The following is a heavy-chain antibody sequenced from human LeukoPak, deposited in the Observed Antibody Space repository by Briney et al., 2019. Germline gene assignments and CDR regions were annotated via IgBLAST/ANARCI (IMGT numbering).Heavy chain of an antibody. CDR3: ARVGVVPAAMGWFDR. CDR1: GGTFSSYA. V-gene: IGHV1-69*05. J-gene: IGHJ5*02. CDR2: IIPIFGTA. D-gene: IGHD2-2*01. Sequence: SVKVSCKASGGTFSSYAISWVRQAPGQGLEWMGGIIPIFGTANYAQKFQGRVTITTDESTSTAYMELSSLRSEDTAVYYCARVGVVPAAMGWFDRWGQGTLVTVSS.